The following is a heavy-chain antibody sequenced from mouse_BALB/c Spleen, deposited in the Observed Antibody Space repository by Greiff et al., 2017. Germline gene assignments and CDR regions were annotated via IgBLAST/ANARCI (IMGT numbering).Heavy chain of an antibody. CDR3: ARSQGYDGRGDY. J-gene: IGHJ2*01. V-gene: IGHV1-9*01. D-gene: IGHD2-14*01. CDR1: GYTFSSYW. Sequence: QVQLKESGAELMKPGASVKISCKATGYTFSSYWIEWVKQRPGHGLEWIGEILPGSGSTNYNEKFKGKATFTADTSSNTAYMQLSSLTSEDSAVYYCARSQGYDGRGDYWGQGTTLTVSS. CDR2: ILPGSGST.